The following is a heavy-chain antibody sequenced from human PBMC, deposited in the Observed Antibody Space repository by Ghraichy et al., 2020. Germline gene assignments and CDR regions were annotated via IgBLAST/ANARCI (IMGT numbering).Heavy chain of an antibody. J-gene: IGHJ4*02. D-gene: IGHD2-15*01. CDR2: IGSGGSSS. V-gene: IGHV3-48*04. Sequence: GGSLRLSCAASGFTFSSYSMNWVRQAPGKGLEWVSYIGSGGSSSYYVDSVKGRFTISRDNAKNSVYLDMNSLRAEDTALYYCVRDGCSGRTCTFYNWGQGALVTVSS. CDR1: GFTFSSYS. CDR3: VRDGCSGRTCTFYN.